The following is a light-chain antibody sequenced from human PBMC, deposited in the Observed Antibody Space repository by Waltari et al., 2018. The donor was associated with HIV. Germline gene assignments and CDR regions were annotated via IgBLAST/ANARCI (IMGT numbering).Light chain of an antibody. CDR2: SST. CDR3: LLYFGGVQV. CDR1: TGPVTSDYF. V-gene: IGLV7-43*01. Sequence: QTVVTQEPSLTVSPGGTVTLTCGSSTGPVTSDYFPNWFQQKPGHPPTILFYSSTVRLSVIPARFSGSLVGGKATLTLSGAQPDDEADYYCLLYFGGVQVFGGGTKLTVL. J-gene: IGLJ2*01.